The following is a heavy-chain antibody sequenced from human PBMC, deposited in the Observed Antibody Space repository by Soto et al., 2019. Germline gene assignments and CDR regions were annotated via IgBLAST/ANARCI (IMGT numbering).Heavy chain of an antibody. CDR3: ARSLLRYFDWLSHYGMDI. J-gene: IGHJ6*02. Sequence: GGSLRLSCAASGFTFSSYAMHWVRQAPGKGLEWVAVISYDGSNKYYADSVKGRFTISRDNSKNTLYLQMNSLRAEDTAVYYCARSLLRYFDWLSHYGMDIWGQGTTVTV. V-gene: IGHV3-30-3*01. CDR2: ISYDGSNK. D-gene: IGHD3-9*01. CDR1: GFTFSSYA.